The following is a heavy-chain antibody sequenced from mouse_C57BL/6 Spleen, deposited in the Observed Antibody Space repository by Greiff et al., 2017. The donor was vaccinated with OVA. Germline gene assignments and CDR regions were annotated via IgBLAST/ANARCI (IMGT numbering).Heavy chain of an antibody. CDR3: ASKWLLPLYFDY. CDR1: GYTFTSYW. V-gene: IGHV1-53*01. D-gene: IGHD2-3*01. J-gene: IGHJ2*01. Sequence: QVQLQQPGTELVKPGASVKLSCKASGYTFTSYWMHWVKQRPGQGLEWIGNINPSNGGTNYNEKFKSKDTMTVDNSSSTAYMQLSILTSEDSAFYYCASKWLLPLYFDYWGQGTTLTVSS. CDR2: INPSNGGT.